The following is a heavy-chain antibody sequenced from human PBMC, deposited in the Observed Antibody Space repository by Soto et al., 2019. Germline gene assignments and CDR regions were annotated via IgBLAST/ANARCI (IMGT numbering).Heavy chain of an antibody. CDR3: ARGLAPLDGRFDY. J-gene: IGHJ4*02. V-gene: IGHV1-69*13. CDR2: IIPIFGTA. CDR1: GCTFSSYS. Sequence: SVKVSCKASGCTFSSYSISWVRQAPGQGLEWMGGIIPIFGTANYAQKFQGRVTITADESTSTAYMELSSLRSEDTAVYYCARGLAPLDGRFDYWGQGTLVTVSS.